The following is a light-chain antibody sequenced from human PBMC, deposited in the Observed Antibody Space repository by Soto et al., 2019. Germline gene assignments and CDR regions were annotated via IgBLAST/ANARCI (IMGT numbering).Light chain of an antibody. CDR3: QQRSNRPPLLM. CDR2: DAS. CDR1: QSVSSY. J-gene: IGKJ4*02. Sequence: EIVLTQSTATLSLSPGERATLSCRASQSVSSYLAWYQPKPGQAPRLLIYDASNRATGIPARFSGSGCGTDLAHTVSSLEPEEFAVYYCQQRSNRPPLLMFGGGTKVEIK. V-gene: IGKV3-11*01.